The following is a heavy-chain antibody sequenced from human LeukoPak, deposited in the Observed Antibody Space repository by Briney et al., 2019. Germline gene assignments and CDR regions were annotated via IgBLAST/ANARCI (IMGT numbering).Heavy chain of an antibody. D-gene: IGHD4/OR15-4a*01. CDR3: AREGLTTAYWYFDL. J-gene: IGHJ2*01. CDR2: IYYSGST. CDR1: GDSISSSSYY. Sequence: SETLSLTCTVSGDSISSSSYYWSWIRQHPGKGLEWIGYIYYSGSTYYNPSLKSRVTISVDTSKNQFSLKLSSVTAADTAVYYCAREGLTTAYWYFDLWGRGTLVTVSS. V-gene: IGHV4-31*03.